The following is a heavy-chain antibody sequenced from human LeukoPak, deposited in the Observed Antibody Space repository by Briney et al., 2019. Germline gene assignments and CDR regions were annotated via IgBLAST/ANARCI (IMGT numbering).Heavy chain of an antibody. CDR2: ISSGGST. J-gene: IGHJ4*02. D-gene: IGHD1-26*01. V-gene: IGHV3-53*01. Sequence: GGSLRLSCVASGFTVNNNYMNWVRQGPGKGLEWVSVISSGGSTYYADSVTGRFTISRDSSKNTLYLQMNSLRAEDTAVYYCAAGPGATDYWGQGTLVTVSS. CDR3: AAGPGATDY. CDR1: GFTVNNNY.